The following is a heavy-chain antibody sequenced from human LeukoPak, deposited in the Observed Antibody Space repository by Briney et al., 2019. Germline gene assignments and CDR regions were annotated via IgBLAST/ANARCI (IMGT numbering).Heavy chain of an antibody. CDR2: ISAYNGNT. D-gene: IGHD6-13*01. J-gene: IGHJ4*02. CDR3: ARAASIAAAGPPDY. Sequence: ASVKVSCKASGYTFTSYGISWVRQAPGQGLEWMGWISAYNGNTNYAQKLQGRVTMTTDTSTSTAYMELRSLRSDDTAVYYCARAASIAAAGPPDYWGQRTLVTVSS. CDR1: GYTFTSYG. V-gene: IGHV1-18*01.